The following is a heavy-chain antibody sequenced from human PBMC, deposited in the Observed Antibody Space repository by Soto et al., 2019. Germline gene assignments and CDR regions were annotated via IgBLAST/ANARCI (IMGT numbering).Heavy chain of an antibody. CDR3: ARDFDY. V-gene: IGHV3-30-3*01. CDR1: GFTFSSYA. Sequence: QVQLVESGGGVVQPGRSLRLSCAASGFTFSSYAMHWVRQAPGKVLEWVAVLSYDGSNKYYADSVKGRFTISRDNSKNTLYLQMDSLSAADTAVYYCARDFDYWGQGTLVTVSS. CDR2: LSYDGSNK. J-gene: IGHJ4*02.